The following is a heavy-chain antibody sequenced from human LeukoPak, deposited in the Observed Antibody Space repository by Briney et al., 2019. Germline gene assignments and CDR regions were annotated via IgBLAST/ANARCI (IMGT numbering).Heavy chain of an antibody. CDR1: GGSISSSSYF. D-gene: IGHD5-24*01. CDR2: ISYTGST. V-gene: IGHV4-39*07. Sequence: SETLSLTCTVSGGSISSSSYFWGWIRQPPGKGLEWIGSISYTGSTYPNPSLKSRVTMSVDTSKNQFSLKLSSVTAADTAVYYCAREDGYNGDFDYWGQGTLVTVSS. J-gene: IGHJ4*02. CDR3: AREDGYNGDFDY.